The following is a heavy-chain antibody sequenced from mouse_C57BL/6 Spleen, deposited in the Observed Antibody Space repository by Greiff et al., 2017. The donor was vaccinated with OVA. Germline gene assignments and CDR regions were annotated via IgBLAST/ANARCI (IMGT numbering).Heavy chain of an antibody. CDR3: ARNWGFAY. Sequence: DVKLQESGGGLVKPGGSLKLSCAASGFTFSDYGMHWVRQAPEKGLEWVAYISSGSSTIYYADTVKGRFTISRDNAKNTLFLQMTSLRSEDTAMYYCARNWGFAYWGQGTLVTVSA. CDR2: ISSGSSTI. V-gene: IGHV5-17*01. CDR1: GFTFSDYG. D-gene: IGHD4-1*01. J-gene: IGHJ3*01.